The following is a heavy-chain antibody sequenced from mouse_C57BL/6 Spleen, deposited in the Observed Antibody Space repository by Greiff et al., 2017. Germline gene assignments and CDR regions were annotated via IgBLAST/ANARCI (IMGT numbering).Heavy chain of an antibody. Sequence: VQLQQSGAELVKPGASVKLSCTASGFNIKDYYMHWVKQRTEQGLEWVGRIDPEDGDTKYAPKFQGKATITTDTSSNTAYLQLSSLTSEDTAVDYCARDSPAWFAYWGQGTLVTVSA. CDR1: GFNIKDYY. CDR3: ARDSPAWFAY. V-gene: IGHV14-2*01. CDR2: IDPEDGDT. J-gene: IGHJ3*01.